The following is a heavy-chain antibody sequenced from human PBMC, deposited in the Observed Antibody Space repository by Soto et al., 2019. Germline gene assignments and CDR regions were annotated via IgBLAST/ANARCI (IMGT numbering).Heavy chain of an antibody. CDR3: AKVSSGWYDYFDY. CDR2: ISGSGGST. J-gene: IGHJ4*02. D-gene: IGHD6-19*01. V-gene: IGHV3-23*01. CDR1: GFTFSSYA. Sequence: EVQLLESGGGLVQPGGSLRLSCAASGFTFSSYAMSWVRQAPGKGLEWVSAISGSGGSTYYADSVKGRFTISRDNSKNTLYLQMNSLIAEDTAVDYCAKVSSGWYDYFDYWGQGTLVTVSS.